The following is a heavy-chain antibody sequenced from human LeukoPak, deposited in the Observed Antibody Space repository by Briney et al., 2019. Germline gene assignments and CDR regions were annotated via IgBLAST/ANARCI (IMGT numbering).Heavy chain of an antibody. CDR1: GFTFSSYS. J-gene: IGHJ4*02. Sequence: PGGSLRLSCAASGFTFSSYSMNWVRQAPGKGLEWVSYISSSSSTIYYADSVKGRFTITRDNAKNSLYLQMNSLRAEDTAVYYCARQHNQQLVPFDYWGQGTLVTVSS. CDR2: ISSSSSTI. D-gene: IGHD6-13*01. V-gene: IGHV3-48*01. CDR3: ARQHNQQLVPFDY.